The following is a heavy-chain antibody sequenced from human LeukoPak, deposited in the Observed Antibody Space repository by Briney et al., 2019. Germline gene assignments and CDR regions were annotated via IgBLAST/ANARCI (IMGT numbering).Heavy chain of an antibody. CDR3: AKILKTPTYYDFWSGYYGYYYMDV. CDR1: GFTFSSYW. CDR2: IKQDGSEK. V-gene: IGHV3-7*01. Sequence: GGSLRLSCAASGFTFSSYWTSWVRHAPGKGLERVANIKQDGSEKYYVDSVKGRFTISRDNAKNSLYLQMNSLRDEDTAVYYCAKILKTPTYYDFWSGYYGYYYMDVWGKGTTVTVSS. J-gene: IGHJ6*03. D-gene: IGHD3-3*01.